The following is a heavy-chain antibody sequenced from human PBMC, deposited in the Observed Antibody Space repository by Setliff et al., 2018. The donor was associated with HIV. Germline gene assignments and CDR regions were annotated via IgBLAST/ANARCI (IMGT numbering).Heavy chain of an antibody. V-gene: IGHV4-59*11. CDR1: GGPISSHY. CDR3: ARDPRPSNYRLLWYFDF. J-gene: IGHJ4*02. Sequence: LSLTCTVSGGPISSHYWGWIRQPPGKGLEWIGYIYYSGSTNYNPSLKSRATISVDKSKKQFSLKVTSVTAADTAVYYCARDPRPSNYRLLWYFDFWGQGTLVTVSS. CDR2: IYYSGST. D-gene: IGHD2-2*01.